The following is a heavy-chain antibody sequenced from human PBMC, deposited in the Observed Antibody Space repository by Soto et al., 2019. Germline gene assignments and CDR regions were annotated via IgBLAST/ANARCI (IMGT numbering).Heavy chain of an antibody. CDR3: AREKLGSGNEDAFDI. Sequence: TLSLACTVSGGSISSGGYYWSWIRQHPGKGLEWIGYIYYSGSTYYNPSLKSRVTISVDTSKNQFSLKLSSVTAADTAVYYCAREKLGSGNEDAFDIWGQGTMVTVSS. V-gene: IGHV4-31*03. CDR2: IYYSGST. CDR1: GGSISSGGYY. J-gene: IGHJ3*02. D-gene: IGHD3-10*01.